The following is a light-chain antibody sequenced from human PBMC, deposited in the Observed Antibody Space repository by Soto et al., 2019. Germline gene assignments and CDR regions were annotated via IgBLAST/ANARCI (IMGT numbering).Light chain of an antibody. Sequence: EIGWTQSQGTLSLSPGERATLSCRASQSVTSSYLAWYQQKPGQAPRLLIYGASSRATGIPDRFSGSGSVTDFTLTIIRLEPEDFAVYYCQQYGSSPRTFGQGTKVEIK. J-gene: IGKJ1*01. CDR1: QSVTSSY. CDR2: GAS. V-gene: IGKV3-20*01. CDR3: QQYGSSPRT.